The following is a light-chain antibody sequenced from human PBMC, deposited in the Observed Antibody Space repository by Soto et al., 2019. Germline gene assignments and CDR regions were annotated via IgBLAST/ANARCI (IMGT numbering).Light chain of an antibody. CDR3: CSYAGSSTVV. V-gene: IGLV2-23*01. Sequence: QSALTQPASLSGSPGQSITISCTGTSSDVGSYTLVSWYQQHPGKAPKHMIYEGSKRPSGVYNRGSGSKSGNTASLTSSGLQDEDEDDYYCCSYAGSSTVVFGGGTKLTVL. CDR1: SSDVGSYTL. CDR2: EGS. J-gene: IGLJ2*01.